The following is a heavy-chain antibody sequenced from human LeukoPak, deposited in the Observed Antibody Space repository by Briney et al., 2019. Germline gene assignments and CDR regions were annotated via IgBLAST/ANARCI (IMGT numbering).Heavy chain of an antibody. CDR3: ARGAPYYYDSSGYPIPNY. V-gene: IGHV1-2*02. Sequence: ASVKVSCKASGYTFTGYYMEWVRQAPGQGLEWMGWINPNSGGTNYAQKFQGRVTMTRDTSISTAYMELSRLRSDDTAVYYCARGAPYYYDSSGYPIPNYWGQGTLVTVSS. CDR2: INPNSGGT. CDR1: GYTFTGYY. J-gene: IGHJ4*02. D-gene: IGHD3-22*01.